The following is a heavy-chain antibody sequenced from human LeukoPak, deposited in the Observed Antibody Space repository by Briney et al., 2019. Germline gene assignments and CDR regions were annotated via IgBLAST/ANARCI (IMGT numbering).Heavy chain of an antibody. CDR2: IYTSGST. Sequence: PSQTLSLTCTVSGGSISSGSYYWSWIRQPAGKGLEWIGRIYTSGSTNHNPSLKSRVTISVDTSKNQFSLKLSSVTAADAAVYYCARGTTSSSWQYYFDYWGQGTLVTVSS. V-gene: IGHV4-61*02. CDR3: ARGTTSSSWQYYFDY. J-gene: IGHJ4*02. CDR1: GGSISSGSYY. D-gene: IGHD6-13*01.